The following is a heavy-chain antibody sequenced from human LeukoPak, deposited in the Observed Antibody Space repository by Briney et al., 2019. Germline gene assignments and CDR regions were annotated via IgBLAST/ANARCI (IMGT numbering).Heavy chain of an antibody. D-gene: IGHD3-3*01. Sequence: ASVKVSCKASGYTFTSYYMHWVRHAPVQGLEWMGIINTSGGSTSYAHKIQGRVTITRNTSISTAYMELSSLRSEDTAVYCCARGCGTGEGPYYDFWSGMGYYYYYYMDVWGKGTTVTVSS. V-gene: IGHV1-46*01. CDR2: INTSGGST. J-gene: IGHJ6*03. CDR1: GYTFTSYY. CDR3: ARGCGTGEGPYYDFWSGMGYYYYYYMDV.